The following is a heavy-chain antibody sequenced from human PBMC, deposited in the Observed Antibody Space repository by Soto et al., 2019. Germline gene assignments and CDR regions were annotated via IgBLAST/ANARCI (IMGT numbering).Heavy chain of an antibody. J-gene: IGHJ6*02. CDR3: ARAEAVAAEAYYYGMDV. CDR2: IWYDGSNK. Sequence: PGGSLRLSCAASGFTFSSYGMHWVRQAPGKGLEWVAVIWYDGSNKYYADSVKGRFTISRDNSKNTLYLQMNSLRAEDTAVYYCARAEAVAAEAYYYGMDVWGQGTTVTVSS. CDR1: GFTFSSYG. V-gene: IGHV3-33*01. D-gene: IGHD6-19*01.